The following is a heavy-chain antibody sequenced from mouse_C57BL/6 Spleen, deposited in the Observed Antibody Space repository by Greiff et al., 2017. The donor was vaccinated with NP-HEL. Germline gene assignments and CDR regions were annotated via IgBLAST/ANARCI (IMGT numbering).Heavy chain of an antibody. Sequence: QVQLKQPGAELVKPGASVKLSCKASGYTFTSYWMQWVKQRPGQGLEWIGEIDPSDSYTNYNQKFKGKATLTIDTSSSTAYMQLSSLTSEDSAVYYCARCPRKKYSMDYWGQGTSVTVSS. CDR3: ARCPRKKYSMDY. CDR1: GYTFTSYW. J-gene: IGHJ4*01. CDR2: IDPSDSYT. V-gene: IGHV1-50*01.